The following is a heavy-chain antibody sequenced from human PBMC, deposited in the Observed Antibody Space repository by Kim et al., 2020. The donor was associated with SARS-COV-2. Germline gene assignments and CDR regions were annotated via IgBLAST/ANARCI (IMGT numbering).Heavy chain of an antibody. D-gene: IGHD2-21*02. CDR3: VRDVWVTNWFDP. V-gene: IGHV3-74*01. J-gene: IGHJ5*02. Sequence: NYADSGKGRFTVSRDNAKNTLYLQMNSLRADDTAVYFCVRDVWVTNWFDPWGQGTLVTVSS.